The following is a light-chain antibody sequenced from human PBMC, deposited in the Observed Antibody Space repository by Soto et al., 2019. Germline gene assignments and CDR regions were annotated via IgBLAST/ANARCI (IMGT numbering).Light chain of an antibody. V-gene: IGKV2-30*02. CDR2: KVS. CDR1: QSLVHSDGIAY. J-gene: IGKJ5*01. Sequence: DVVMTQSPLSLPVTRGQPASISCRSNQSLVHSDGIAYFSWFQQRPGRSPRRLIYKVSNRDSGVPARFSGSGSGTNFALKISRVEAEDVGVYYCMQGTHWPITFGQGTRLENK. CDR3: MQGTHWPIT.